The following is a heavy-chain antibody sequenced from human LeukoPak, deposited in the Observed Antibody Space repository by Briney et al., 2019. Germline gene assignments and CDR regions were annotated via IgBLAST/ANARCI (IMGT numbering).Heavy chain of an antibody. CDR1: GYAFTSYA. CDR3: ARVRSSSWYGLTFDY. D-gene: IGHD6-13*01. CDR2: INAGNGNT. J-gene: IGHJ4*02. Sequence: ASVKVSCKASGYAFTSYAMHWVRQAPGQRLEWMGWINAGNGNTKYSQKFQGRVTITRDTSASTAYMELSSLRSEDTAVYYCARVRSSSWYGLTFDYWGQGTLVTVSS. V-gene: IGHV1-3*01.